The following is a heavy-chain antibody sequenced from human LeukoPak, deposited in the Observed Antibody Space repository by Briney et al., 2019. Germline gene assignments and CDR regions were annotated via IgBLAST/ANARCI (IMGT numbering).Heavy chain of an antibody. J-gene: IGHJ4*02. D-gene: IGHD1-26*01. CDR1: GFTFDDFV. CDR2: SRSKASVGTT. V-gene: IGHV3-49*03. Sequence: GGSLRLSCTAYGFTFDDFVMSWFRQAPGKGLEWVGFSRSKASVGTTESAASVTGRFTISRDDSNRIDYLQMNSLKTEVKAVYYCTREAYVGYFDSWGQGTLVTVSS. CDR3: TREAYVGYFDS.